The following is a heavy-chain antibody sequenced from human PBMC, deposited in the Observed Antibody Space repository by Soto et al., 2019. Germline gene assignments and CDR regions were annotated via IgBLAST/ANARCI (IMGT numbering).Heavy chain of an antibody. CDR1: GVSFSGYY. CDR2: INHGGST. Sequence: SETLSLTCAVYGVSFSGYYWSWIRQPPGKGLEWIGEINHGGSTNYNPSLKSRVTISVDTSKNQFSLKLSSVTAADTAVYYCARWKVIVATMRSYYYAMDVWGQGTTVTVSS. V-gene: IGHV4-34*01. CDR3: ARWKVIVATMRSYYYAMDV. D-gene: IGHD5-12*01. J-gene: IGHJ6*02.